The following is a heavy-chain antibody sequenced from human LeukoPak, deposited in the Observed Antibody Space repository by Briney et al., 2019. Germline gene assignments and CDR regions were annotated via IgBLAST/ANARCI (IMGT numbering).Heavy chain of an antibody. CDR2: IYYSGST. CDR1: GGSISSSSYY. V-gene: IGHV4-39*07. J-gene: IGHJ4*02. CDR3: ARVGSSSWTVRY. D-gene: IGHD6-13*01. Sequence: SETLSLTCTVSGGSISSSSYYWGWIRQPPGKGLEWIGSIYYSGSTNYNPSLKSRATISVDTSKNQFSLKLSSVTAADTAVYYCARVGSSSWTVRYWGQGTLVTVSS.